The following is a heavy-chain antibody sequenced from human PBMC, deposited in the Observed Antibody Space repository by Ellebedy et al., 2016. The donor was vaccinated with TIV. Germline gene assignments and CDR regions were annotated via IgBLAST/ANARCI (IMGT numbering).Heavy chain of an antibody. D-gene: IGHD3-10*01. J-gene: IGHJ4*02. CDR3: ARGSDYYGSGSHYY. CDR1: GNTLTELP. CDR2: IDPEDGET. Sequence: ASVKVSCXVSGNTLTELPMHWVRQAPGKGLEWMGTIDPEDGETIYAQKFQGRVTMTEDTSTDTAYMELSSLRSEDTAIYYCARGSDYYGSGSHYYWGQGTLVTVSS. V-gene: IGHV1-24*01.